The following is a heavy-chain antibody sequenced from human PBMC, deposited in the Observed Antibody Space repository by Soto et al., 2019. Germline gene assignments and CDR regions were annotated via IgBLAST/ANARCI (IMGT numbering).Heavy chain of an antibody. V-gene: IGHV4-30-4*01. CDR3: AGFGVGDRDDK. CDR1: GSYITSGDYH. Sequence: KPSETLSLTCSVSGSYITSGDYHWTWIRRAPGKGLEWIGYISHSGTTYYSPALKNRIIISSDFSMNQFSLRLNSVTAADTAVYFCAGFGVGDRDDKWGQGTLVTVSS. D-gene: IGHD2-8*01. J-gene: IGHJ4*02. CDR2: ISHSGTT.